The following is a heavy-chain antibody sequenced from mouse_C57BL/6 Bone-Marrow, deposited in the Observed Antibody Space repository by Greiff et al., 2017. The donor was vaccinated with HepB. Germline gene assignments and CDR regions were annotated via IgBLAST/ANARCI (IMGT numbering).Heavy chain of an antibody. V-gene: IGHV7-3*01. CDR2: IRNKANGYTT. CDR1: GFTFTDYY. Sequence: EVHLVESGGGLVQPGGSLSLSCAASGFTFTDYYMSWVRQPPGKALEWLGFIRNKANGYTTEYSASVKGRFTISRDNSQSILYLQMNALRAEVSATYYCAGSGYVAYWGQGTLVTVSA. D-gene: IGHD3-2*02. CDR3: AGSGYVAY. J-gene: IGHJ3*01.